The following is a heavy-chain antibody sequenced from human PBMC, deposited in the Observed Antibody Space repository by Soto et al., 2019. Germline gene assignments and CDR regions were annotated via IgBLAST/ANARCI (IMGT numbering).Heavy chain of an antibody. Sequence: TLFLTCAVSGGSISSCAYSWSWILQPPGKGLEWIGYIYHSGSTYYNPSLKSRVTISVDRSKNQFSLKLSSVTAADTAVYYCARVPDRWGQGTLVTGSS. CDR1: GGSISSCAYS. J-gene: IGHJ4*02. CDR3: ARVPDR. D-gene: IGHD2-2*01. V-gene: IGHV4-30-2*01. CDR2: IYHSGST.